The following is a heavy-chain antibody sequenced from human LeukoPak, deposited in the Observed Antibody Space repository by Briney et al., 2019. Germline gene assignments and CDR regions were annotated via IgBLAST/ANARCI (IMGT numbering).Heavy chain of an antibody. Sequence: VASVKVSCKASGYTFTGYYMHRVRQAPGQGLEWMGWINPNSGGTNYAQKFQGRVTMTRDTSISTAYMELSRLRSDDTAVYYCARDRARILRYFDWLSYFDYWGQGTLVTVSS. J-gene: IGHJ4*02. CDR3: ARDRARILRYFDWLSYFDY. D-gene: IGHD3-9*01. CDR1: GYTFTGYY. CDR2: INPNSGGT. V-gene: IGHV1-2*02.